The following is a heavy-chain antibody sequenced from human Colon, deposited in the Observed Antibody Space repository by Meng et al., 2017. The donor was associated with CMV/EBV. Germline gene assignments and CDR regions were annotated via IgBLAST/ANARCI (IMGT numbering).Heavy chain of an antibody. Sequence: CAASGFTFRSYWMHWVRRAQGKGLVWVSRTNSDGSSTVYADSVKGRFTISRDNAKNTLYLQMNSLRAEDTAVYYCARYEYADYVLDHWGQGTLVTVSS. J-gene: IGHJ5*02. CDR3: ARYEYADYVLDH. D-gene: IGHD4-17*01. CDR2: TNSDGSST. V-gene: IGHV3-74*01. CDR1: GFTFRSYW.